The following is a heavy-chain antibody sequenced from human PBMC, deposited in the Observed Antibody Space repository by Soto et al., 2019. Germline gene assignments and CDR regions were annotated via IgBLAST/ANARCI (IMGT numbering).Heavy chain of an antibody. CDR2: INHSGST. CDR3: ARGHRFTMVRGISHVYYYMDV. Sequence: PSETLSLTCAVYGGSFSGYYWSWIRQPPGKGLEWFGEINHSGSTNYNPSLKSRVTISVDTSKNQFSLKLSSVTAADTAVYYCARGHRFTMVRGISHVYYYMDVWGKGTTVTVSS. D-gene: IGHD3-10*01. CDR1: GGSFSGYY. J-gene: IGHJ6*03. V-gene: IGHV4-34*01.